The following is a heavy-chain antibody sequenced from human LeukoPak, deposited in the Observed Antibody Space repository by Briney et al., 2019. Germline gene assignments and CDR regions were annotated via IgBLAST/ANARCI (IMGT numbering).Heavy chain of an antibody. Sequence: GESLKISCKGSGYSFTSYWIGWVRQMPGKGLEWMGIIYPGDSDTRYSPSFQGQVTISADKSISTAYLQWSSLKASDTAMYYCARRGMYYFDSSGGLDYWGHGTLVTVSS. J-gene: IGHJ4*01. D-gene: IGHD3-22*01. CDR1: GYSFTSYW. CDR2: IYPGDSDT. V-gene: IGHV5-51*01. CDR3: ARRGMYYFDSSGGLDY.